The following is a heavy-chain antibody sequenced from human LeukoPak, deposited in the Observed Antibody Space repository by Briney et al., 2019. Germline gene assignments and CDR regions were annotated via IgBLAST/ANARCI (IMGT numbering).Heavy chain of an antibody. CDR1: GGTFSSYA. D-gene: IGHD2-2*01. CDR3: ARDSRYCSSTSCYPTNYYYYYYMDV. V-gene: IGHV1-69*06. J-gene: IGHJ6*03. CDR2: IIPIFGTA. Sequence: ASVKVSCKASGGTFSSYAISWVRQAPGQGLEWMGGIIPIFGTANYAQKFQGRVTITADKSTSTAYMELSSLRSEDTAVYYCARDSRYCSSTSCYPTNYYYYYYMDVWGKGTTVTVSS.